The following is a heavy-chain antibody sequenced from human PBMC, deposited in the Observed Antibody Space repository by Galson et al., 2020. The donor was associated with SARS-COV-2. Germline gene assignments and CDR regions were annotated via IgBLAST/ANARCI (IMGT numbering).Heavy chain of an antibody. CDR2: IIPIFGTA. CDR1: GGTFSSYA. D-gene: IGHD3-16*02. V-gene: IGHV1-69*01. Sequence: KISCKASGGTFSSYAISWVRQAPGQGLEWMGGIIPIFGTANYAQKFQGRVTITADESTSTAYMELSSLRSEDTAVYYCAADSDLIRKYDYVWGSYRYHWFDPWGQGTLVTVSS. J-gene: IGHJ5*02. CDR3: AADSDLIRKYDYVWGSYRYHWFDP.